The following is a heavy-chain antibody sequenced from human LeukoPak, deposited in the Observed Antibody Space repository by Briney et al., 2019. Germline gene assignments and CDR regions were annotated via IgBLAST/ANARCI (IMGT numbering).Heavy chain of an antibody. J-gene: IGHJ6*03. V-gene: IGHV1-8*03. Sequence: ASVKVSCKASGYTFTSYDINWVRQATGQGLEWMGWMNPNSGNTGYAQKFQGRVTITRNTSISTAYMELSSLRSEDTAVYYCARGRGAAAGTDYYYMDVWGKGTTVTVSS. CDR3: ARGRGAAAGTDYYYMDV. CDR1: GYTFTSYD. D-gene: IGHD6-13*01. CDR2: MNPNSGNT.